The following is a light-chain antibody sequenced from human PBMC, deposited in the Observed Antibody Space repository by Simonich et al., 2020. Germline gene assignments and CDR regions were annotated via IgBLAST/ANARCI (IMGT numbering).Light chain of an antibody. J-gene: IGKJ4*01. CDR2: DAS. Sequence: EIVLTQPPATLSLSPGERATLSCRASQSVSSYLAWYQQKPGQAPRLLIYDASNRATGIPARFSGSGSGTDFTLTISSLEPEDFAVYYCQPRSNWPLTFGGGTKVEIK. CDR3: QPRSNWPLT. V-gene: IGKV3-11*01. CDR1: QSVSSY.